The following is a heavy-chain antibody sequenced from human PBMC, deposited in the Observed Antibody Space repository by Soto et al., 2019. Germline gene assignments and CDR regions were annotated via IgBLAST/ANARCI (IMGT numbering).Heavy chain of an antibody. CDR1: GGSISSYY. J-gene: IGHJ4*02. CDR2: IYYSGST. Sequence: SETLSLTCTVSGGSISSYYWSWIRQPPGKGLEWIGYIYYSGSTNYNPSLKSRVTISVDTSKNQFSLKLSSVTAADTAVYYCAGNNWNLDYWGQGTLVTVSS. V-gene: IGHV4-59*08. CDR3: AGNNWNLDY. D-gene: IGHD1-1*01.